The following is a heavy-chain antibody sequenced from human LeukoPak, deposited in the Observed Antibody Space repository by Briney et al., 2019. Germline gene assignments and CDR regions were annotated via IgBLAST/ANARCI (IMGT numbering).Heavy chain of an antibody. D-gene: IGHD6-19*01. CDR1: GGSISSYY. CDR2: IYYSGST. Sequence: SETLSLTCTVSGGSISSYYWSWIRQPPGKGLEWIGYIYYSGSTNYNPSLKSRVTISVDTSKNQFSLKLSSVTAADTAVYYCAREHAAVAGGFDYWGQGTLVTVSS. CDR3: AREHAAVAGGFDY. J-gene: IGHJ4*02. V-gene: IGHV4-59*01.